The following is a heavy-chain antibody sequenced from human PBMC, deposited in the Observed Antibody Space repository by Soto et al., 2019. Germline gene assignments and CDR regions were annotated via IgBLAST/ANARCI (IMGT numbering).Heavy chain of an antibody. CDR2: ISAYNGNT. CDR3: ARDWDSGSYYGVPDAFDI. V-gene: IGHV1-18*01. CDR1: GYTFTSYC. D-gene: IGHD1-26*01. Sequence: ASVKVSCKASGYTFTSYCISWVLQAPGQGLEWMGWISAYNGNTNYAQKLQGRVTMTTDTSTSTAYMELRSLRSDDTAVYYCARDWDSGSYYGVPDAFDIWGQGTMVTVSS. J-gene: IGHJ3*02.